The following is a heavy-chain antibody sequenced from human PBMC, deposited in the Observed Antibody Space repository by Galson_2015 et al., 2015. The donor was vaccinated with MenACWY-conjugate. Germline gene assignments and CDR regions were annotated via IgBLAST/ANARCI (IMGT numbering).Heavy chain of an antibody. CDR3: ARKVSSYQNNWFDP. Sequence: SVKVSCKASGYIFTTYGKNWVRQAPGQGLEWMGWINTDTGNPTYAQGFTGRFVFSLGTSISTAYLQISSLQAEDTAVYYCARKVSSYQNNWFDPWGQGTLVTVSS. J-gene: IGHJ5*02. CDR1: GYIFTTYG. CDR2: INTDTGNP. V-gene: IGHV7-4-1*02. D-gene: IGHD6-6*01.